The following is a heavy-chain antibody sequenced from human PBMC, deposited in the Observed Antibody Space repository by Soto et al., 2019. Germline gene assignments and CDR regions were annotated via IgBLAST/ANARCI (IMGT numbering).Heavy chain of an antibody. D-gene: IGHD6-13*01. J-gene: IGHJ4*02. V-gene: IGHV1-18*01. CDR1: GYTFTSYG. CDR2: ISAYNGNT. Sequence: ASVKVSCKASGYTFTSYGISWVRQAPGQGLEWMGWISAYNGNTNYAKKLQGRVTMTTDTSTRPAYIELRSLRSDDTAVYYCARTVEGIAGAGFDYWGQGTLVTVSS. CDR3: ARTVEGIAGAGFDY.